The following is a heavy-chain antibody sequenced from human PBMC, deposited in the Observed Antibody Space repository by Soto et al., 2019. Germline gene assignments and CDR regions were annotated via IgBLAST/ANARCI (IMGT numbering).Heavy chain of an antibody. Sequence: PGESLKISCKGSGYSFTSYGISWVRQMPGKGLEWMGRIDPSDSYTNYSPSFQGHVTISADKSISTAYLQWSSLKASDTAMYYCASRRNYDSSGYGVDYYGMDVWGQGTTVTVSS. CDR1: GYSFTSYG. CDR3: ASRRNYDSSGYGVDYYGMDV. D-gene: IGHD3-22*01. CDR2: IDPSDSYT. J-gene: IGHJ6*02. V-gene: IGHV5-10-1*01.